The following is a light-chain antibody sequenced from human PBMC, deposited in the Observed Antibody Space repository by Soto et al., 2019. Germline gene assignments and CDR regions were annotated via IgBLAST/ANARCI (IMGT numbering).Light chain of an antibody. Sequence: QSVLTQPPSVSGAPGQRVTISCTGSSSNIGAGYDVHWYQQLPGTAPKLLIYGNNNRPSGVPDRFSGSKSGTTASLTITGLQAEDEAEYYCNSFTSTRTYVFGTGTKVTVL. V-gene: IGLV1-40*01. CDR2: GNN. J-gene: IGLJ1*01. CDR3: NSFTSTRTYV. CDR1: SSNIGAGYD.